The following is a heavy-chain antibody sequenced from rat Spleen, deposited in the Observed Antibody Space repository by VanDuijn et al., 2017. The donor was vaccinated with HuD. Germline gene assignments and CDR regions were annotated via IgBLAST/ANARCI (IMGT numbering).Heavy chain of an antibody. CDR3: TTARNVPSYWYFDF. V-gene: IGHV5-25*01. CDR1: GFTFSNYY. Sequence: EVQLVESGGGLVQPGRSMKLSCAALGFTFSNYYMAWVRQAPTKGLEWVASISTGGGNTYYRDSVKGRFTISRDNAKSTLYLQMDSLRSEDTATYYCTTARNVPSYWYFDFWGPGTMVTVSS. D-gene: IGHD3-8*01. CDR2: ISTGGGNT. J-gene: IGHJ1*01.